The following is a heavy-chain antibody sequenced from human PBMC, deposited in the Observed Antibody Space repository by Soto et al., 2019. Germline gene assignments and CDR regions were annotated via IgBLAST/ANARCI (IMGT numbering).Heavy chain of an antibody. D-gene: IGHD4-17*01. V-gene: IGHV3-7*01. CDR2: IKQDGSEK. CDR3: GREASGDYRGGVVFDF. CDR1: GFTFSSYW. J-gene: IGHJ3*01. Sequence: GGSLRLSCAASGFTFSSYWMSWVRQAPGKGLEWVANIKQDGSEKYYVDSVKGRFTISRDNAKNSLYLQMNSLRAEDTAVYYWGREASGDYRGGVVFDFGGQGKMATVS.